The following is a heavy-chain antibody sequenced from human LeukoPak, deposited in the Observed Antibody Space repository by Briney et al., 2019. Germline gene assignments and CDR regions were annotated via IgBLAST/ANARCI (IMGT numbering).Heavy chain of an antibody. CDR3: AKDGARGSGSSRYFDY. Sequence: GGSLRLSCAASRFTFSNYAMNWVRQAPGKGLEWVSGISDSGGNTYYADSVKGRFTVSRDNSKNTLFLQMNSLRADDTAVYYCAKDGARGSGSSRYFDYWGQGTLVTVSP. CDR2: ISDSGGNT. D-gene: IGHD3-10*01. V-gene: IGHV3-23*01. J-gene: IGHJ4*02. CDR1: RFTFSNYA.